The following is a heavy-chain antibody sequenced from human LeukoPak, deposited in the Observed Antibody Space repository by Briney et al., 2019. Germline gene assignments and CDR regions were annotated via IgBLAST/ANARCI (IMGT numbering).Heavy chain of an antibody. D-gene: IGHD1-26*01. V-gene: IGHV3-23*01. CDR3: ARKNWEPTSHDAFDL. CDR2: INLGGSGT. J-gene: IGHJ3*01. Sequence: GGSLRLSCAASAFPFSTYPMSWVRLAPGGGLEWVSGINLGGSGTDYADSVRVRFTISRDTSRNTLYLHMSIVRVEDTAIYFCARKNWEPTSHDAFDLWGQGTMVTVSS. CDR1: AFPFSTYP.